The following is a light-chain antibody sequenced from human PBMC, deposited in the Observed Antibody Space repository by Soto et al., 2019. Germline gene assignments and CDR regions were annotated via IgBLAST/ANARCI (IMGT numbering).Light chain of an antibody. CDR2: QAS. V-gene: IGKV1-5*03. CDR3: QQYNTYSA. Sequence: DIQMTQSPSTQSASIGDRVTITCRASQSIDSWLAWYQLKPGQATKLLIRQASGLQSGIPSRFSSSGSGTEFTITISSMQPDDFANQYRQQYNTYSAFDKGTKLEI. CDR1: QSIDSW. J-gene: IGKJ2*01.